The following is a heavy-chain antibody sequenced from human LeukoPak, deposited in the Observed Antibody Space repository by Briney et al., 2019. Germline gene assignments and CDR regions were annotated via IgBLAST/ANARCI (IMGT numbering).Heavy chain of an antibody. CDR1: GFTFSSYT. V-gene: IGHV3-48*01. J-gene: IGHJ4*02. CDR3: TSFFETN. D-gene: IGHD2/OR15-2a*01. CDR2: ISTGSSTI. Sequence: GGSLRLSCAASGFTFSSYTMNWVRQAPGKGLEWVSYISTGSSTIYYADSVKGRFTISRDSAKNTVYLHMNSLRVEDTAVYYCTSFFETNWGQGTLVTVSS.